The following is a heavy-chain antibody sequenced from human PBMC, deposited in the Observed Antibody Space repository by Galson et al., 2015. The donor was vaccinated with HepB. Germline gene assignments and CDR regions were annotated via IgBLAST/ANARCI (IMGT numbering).Heavy chain of an antibody. CDR1: GFTFSSYG. CDR2: IWYDGSNK. Sequence: LRLSCAASGFTFSSYGLHWVRQAPGKGLEWVAIIWYDGSNKYYADSVKGRFTITRDNSQNTLYLQMNSLRAEDTAVYYCARGDGYNSLDYWGQGALVTVSS. V-gene: IGHV3-33*01. D-gene: IGHD5-24*01. CDR3: ARGDGYNSLDY. J-gene: IGHJ4*02.